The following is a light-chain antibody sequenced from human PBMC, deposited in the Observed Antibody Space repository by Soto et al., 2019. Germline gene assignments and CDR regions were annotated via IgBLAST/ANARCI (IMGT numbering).Light chain of an antibody. Sequence: QSALTQPASVSGSPGQSITICCTGTSSDVGGYSYVSWYQQYPGKAPKLMIYDVSNRPSGVSNRFSGSKSGNTASLTISGLQAEDEADYYCSSYTSSSTLVFGGGTKLTVL. J-gene: IGLJ2*01. CDR2: DVS. CDR1: SSDVGGYSY. CDR3: SSYTSSSTLV. V-gene: IGLV2-14*01.